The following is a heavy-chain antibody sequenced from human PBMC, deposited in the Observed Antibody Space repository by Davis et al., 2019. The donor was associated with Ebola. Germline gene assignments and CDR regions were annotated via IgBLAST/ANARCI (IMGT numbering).Heavy chain of an antibody. J-gene: IGHJ6*02. Sequence: GGSLRLSCAASGFTFSSYAMSWVRQAPGKGLEWVSAISGSGGSTYYADSVKGRFTISRDNSKNTLYLQMNSLRAEDTAVYYCASPYGDYVYYYYYGMDVWGQGTTVTVSS. CDR3: ASPYGDYVYYYYYGMDV. CDR1: GFTFSSYA. V-gene: IGHV3-23*01. D-gene: IGHD4-17*01. CDR2: ISGSGGST.